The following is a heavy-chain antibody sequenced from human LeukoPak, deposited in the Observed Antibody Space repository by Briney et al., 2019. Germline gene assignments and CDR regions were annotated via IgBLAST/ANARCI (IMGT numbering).Heavy chain of an antibody. J-gene: IGHJ4*02. CDR2: ISAYNGNT. CDR3: ARVPYGITFGGAVDY. D-gene: IGHD3-16*01. CDR1: GYTFTSYG. V-gene: IGHV1-18*01. Sequence: GASVKVSCKASGYTFTSYGISWVRQAPGQGLEWMGWISAYNGNTNYAQKLQGRVTMTTDTSTSTAYMELRSLRSDDTAVYYCARVPYGITFGGAVDYWGQGTLVTVSS.